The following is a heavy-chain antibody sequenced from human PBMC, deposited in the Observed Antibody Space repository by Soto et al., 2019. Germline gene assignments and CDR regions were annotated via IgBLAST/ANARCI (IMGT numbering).Heavy chain of an antibody. J-gene: IGHJ4*02. CDR2: IKGDGSII. Sequence: EVQLVESGGGFVQPGGSLRLSCAASGFSFSYYWMHGVRQGPGKGGLWVSTIKGDGSIIAYADSVKGRFTISRDNAKTPLYLQMDSRRADDAAVFYCVRWTSSWRGFDYWGQGILVTVSS. CDR1: GFSFSYYW. CDR3: VRWTSSWRGFDY. V-gene: IGHV3-74*01. D-gene: IGHD1-1*01.